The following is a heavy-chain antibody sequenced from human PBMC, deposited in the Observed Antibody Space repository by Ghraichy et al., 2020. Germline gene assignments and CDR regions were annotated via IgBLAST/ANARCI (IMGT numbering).Heavy chain of an antibody. Sequence: GGSLRLSCAASGFTFSSYSMNWVRQAPGKGLEWVSYISSSSSTIYYADSVKGRFTISRDNAKNSLYLQMNSLRDEDTAVYYCARDPINDRMVRGNYYYYGMDVWGQGTTVTVSS. CDR2: ISSSSSTI. CDR1: GFTFSSYS. V-gene: IGHV3-48*02. D-gene: IGHD3-10*01. J-gene: IGHJ6*02. CDR3: ARDPINDRMVRGNYYYYGMDV.